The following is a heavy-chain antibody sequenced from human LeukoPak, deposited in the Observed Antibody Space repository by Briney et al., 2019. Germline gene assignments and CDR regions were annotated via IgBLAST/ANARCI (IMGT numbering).Heavy chain of an antibody. CDR1: GYTFTSYY. CDR2: INPSGGST. V-gene: IGHV1-46*01. D-gene: IGHD3-3*01. Sequence: ASVKVSCKASGYTFTSYYMHWVRQATGQGLEWMGIINPSGGSTSYAQKFQGRVTMTRDMSTSTVYMELSSLRSEDTAVYYCAREDTIFGVGDAFDIWGQGTMVTVSS. J-gene: IGHJ3*02. CDR3: AREDTIFGVGDAFDI.